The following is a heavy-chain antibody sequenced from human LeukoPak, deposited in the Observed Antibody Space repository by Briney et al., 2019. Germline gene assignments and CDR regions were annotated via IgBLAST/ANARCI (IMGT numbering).Heavy chain of an antibody. Sequence: SETLSLTCTVSGGSISSYYWSWIRQPPGKGLEWIGEINHSGSTNYNPSLKSRVTISVDTSKNQFSLKLSSVTAADTAVYYCARHISRGYCSGGSCYGGRSFDPWGQGTLVTVSS. D-gene: IGHD2-15*01. CDR3: ARHISRGYCSGGSCYGGRSFDP. J-gene: IGHJ5*02. CDR2: INHSGST. CDR1: GGSISSYY. V-gene: IGHV4-34*01.